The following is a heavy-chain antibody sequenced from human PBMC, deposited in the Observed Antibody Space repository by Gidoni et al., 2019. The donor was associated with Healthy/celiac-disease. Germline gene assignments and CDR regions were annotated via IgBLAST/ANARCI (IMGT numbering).Heavy chain of an antibody. CDR1: GFTFSSYG. D-gene: IGHD3-3*01. CDR3: ARGPGNYDFWSGYYAYYYYYMDV. Sequence: QVQLVESGGGVVQPGRSLRLSCAASGFTFSSYGMHWVSQAPGKGLEWVAVIWYDGSNKYYADSVKGRFTISRDNSKNTLYLQMNSLRAEDTAVYYCARGPGNYDFWSGYYAYYYYYMDVWGKGTTVTVSS. V-gene: IGHV3-33*01. CDR2: IWYDGSNK. J-gene: IGHJ6*03.